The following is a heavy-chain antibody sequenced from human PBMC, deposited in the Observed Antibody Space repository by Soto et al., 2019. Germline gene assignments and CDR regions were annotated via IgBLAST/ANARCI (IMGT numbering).Heavy chain of an antibody. Sequence: QVRLQQWGAGLLKPSETLSLTCAVHGGSFSGQYWHWIRQPPGKGLEWIGESNQSGTTNYNPSLKSRVTISVDTSKDQVSLRLTSVTAADTAVYYCARDTGRYDRMGYWGQGTLVTVSS. V-gene: IGHV4-34*02. CDR3: ARDTGRYDRMGY. J-gene: IGHJ4*02. D-gene: IGHD1-1*01. CDR1: GGSFSGQY. CDR2: SNQSGTT.